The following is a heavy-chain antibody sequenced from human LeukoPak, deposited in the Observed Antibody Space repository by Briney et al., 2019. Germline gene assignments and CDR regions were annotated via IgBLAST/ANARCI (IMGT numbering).Heavy chain of an antibody. D-gene: IGHD5-24*01. CDR1: GGSISSYY. V-gene: IGHV4-59*01. J-gene: IGHJ4*02. Sequence: SETLSLTCTVSGGSISSYYWSWIRQPPGKGLEWIGYIYDSGITNYNPSLMSRVTISVDTSKTQFYLKLSSVTAADTAVYYCARSRWFDYWGQGTLVTVSS. CDR2: IYDSGIT. CDR3: ARSRWFDY.